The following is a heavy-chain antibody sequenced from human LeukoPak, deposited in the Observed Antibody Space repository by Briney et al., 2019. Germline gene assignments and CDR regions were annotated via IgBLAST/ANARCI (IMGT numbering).Heavy chain of an antibody. CDR1: GASISSYY. CDR3: ARQGLSDGFDI. D-gene: IGHD2/OR15-2a*01. CDR2: IHASGST. J-gene: IGHJ3*02. V-gene: IGHV4-4*07. Sequence: PSETLSLTCTVSGASISSYYWSWIRQPAGKGLEWIGRIHASGSTNYNPSLKSRVTMSVDTSKNQFSLKLTSVTAADSAVYYCARQGLSDGFDIWGQGTMVTVSS.